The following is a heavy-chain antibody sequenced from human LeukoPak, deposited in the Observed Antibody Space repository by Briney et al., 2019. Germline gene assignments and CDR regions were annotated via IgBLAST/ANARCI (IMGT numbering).Heavy chain of an antibody. CDR2: ISGSSGII. CDR1: GFTFNTYT. CDR3: ARDLGSRDYYDRSGYYLDY. D-gene: IGHD3-22*01. V-gene: IGHV3-48*01. J-gene: IGHJ4*02. Sequence: GGSLRLSCAASGFTFNTYTMNWVRQAPGKGLEWVSYISGSSGIIDYADSVRGRFTISRDNAKNSLYLQMNSLRAEDTAVYYCARDLGSRDYYDRSGYYLDYWGQGTLVTVSS.